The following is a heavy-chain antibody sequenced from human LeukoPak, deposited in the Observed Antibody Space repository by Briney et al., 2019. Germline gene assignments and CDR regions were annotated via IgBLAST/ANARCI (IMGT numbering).Heavy chain of an antibody. CDR3: AKDNGDYYDNDY. Sequence: QPGGSLRLSCVASGFTFTSYGMHWVRQAPGKGLEWVALVRHDGNDKYYAETVKGRFTISRDNSKNTLYLQMNSLRAEDTAVYYCAKDNGDYYDNDYWGQGTLVTVSS. J-gene: IGHJ4*02. D-gene: IGHD3-22*01. V-gene: IGHV3-30*02. CDR1: GFTFTSYG. CDR2: VRHDGNDK.